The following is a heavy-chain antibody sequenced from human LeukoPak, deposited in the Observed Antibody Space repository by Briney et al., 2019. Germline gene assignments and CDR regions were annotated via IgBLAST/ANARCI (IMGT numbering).Heavy chain of an antibody. CDR1: GFTFSSYA. CDR3: AKVKAVAGLYYYYYYMDV. CDR2: IRYDGSNK. J-gene: IGHJ6*03. Sequence: GRSLRLSCAASGFTFSSYAMHWVRQAPGKGLEWVAFIRYDGSNKYYADSVKGRFTISRDNSKNTLYLQMNSLRAEDTAVYYCAKVKAVAGLYYYYYYMDVWGKGTTVTVSS. V-gene: IGHV3-30*02. D-gene: IGHD6-19*01.